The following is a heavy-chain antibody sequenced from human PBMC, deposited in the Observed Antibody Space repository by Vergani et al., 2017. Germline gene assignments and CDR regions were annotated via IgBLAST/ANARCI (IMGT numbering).Heavy chain of an antibody. J-gene: IGHJ3*02. Sequence: QVQLQQWGAGVVKPSGTLSLTCAVFGESFSSFYWSWIRQPPGKGLEWIGEINHSGSTNYNPSLKSRVTISVDTSKNQFSLKLSSVTAADTAVYYCARGRVGGLIXVVPAAKRSGAFDIWGQGTMVTVSS. CDR3: ARGRVGGLIXVVPAAKRSGAFDI. CDR2: INHSGST. CDR1: GESFSSFY. V-gene: IGHV4-34*02. D-gene: IGHD2-2*01.